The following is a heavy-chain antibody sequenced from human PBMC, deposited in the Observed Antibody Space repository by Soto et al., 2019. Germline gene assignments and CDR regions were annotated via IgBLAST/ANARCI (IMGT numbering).Heavy chain of an antibody. J-gene: IGHJ6*02. D-gene: IGHD3-3*01. CDR2: IIPIFGTT. Sequence: QVQLVQSGAEVKKPGSSVKVSCKASGGTFSNYGFNWVRQAHRQGLEWMGGIIPIFGTTVYAQTFQGRVTITADQSTSTAYMELSSLRSEDTAVYFCSTNHLGSGSQGDVWGQGTTVTVSS. CDR3: STNHLGSGSQGDV. CDR1: GGTFSNYG. V-gene: IGHV1-69*01.